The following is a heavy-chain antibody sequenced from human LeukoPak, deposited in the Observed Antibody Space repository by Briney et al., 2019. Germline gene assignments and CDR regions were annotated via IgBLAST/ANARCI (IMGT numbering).Heavy chain of an antibody. CDR2: INHRGST. V-gene: IGHV4-34*01. Sequence: SSETLSLTCAVYGGSFSGYYWSWIRQPQGKGLEWIGEINHRGSTNYNPSLKSRVTISVDTSKNQFSLKLSSVTAADTAVYYCARFRRIMVRGVIIPSNFDYWGQGTLVTVSS. CDR1: GGSFSGYY. CDR3: ARFRRIMVRGVIIPSNFDY. D-gene: IGHD3-10*01. J-gene: IGHJ4*02.